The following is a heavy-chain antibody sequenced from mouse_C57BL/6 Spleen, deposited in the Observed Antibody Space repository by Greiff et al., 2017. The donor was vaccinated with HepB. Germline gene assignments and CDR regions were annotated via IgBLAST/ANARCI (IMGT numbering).Heavy chain of an antibody. CDR1: GYTFTSYT. Sequence: QVQLQQSGAELARPGASVKMSCKASGYTFTSYTMHWVKQRPGQGLEWIGYINPSSGYTKYNQKFKDKATLTADKSSSTAYMQLSSLTSEDSAVYYCARGYFRDYAMDYWGQGTSVTVSS. CDR2: INPSSGYT. V-gene: IGHV1-4*01. J-gene: IGHJ4*01. CDR3: ARGYFRDYAMDY. D-gene: IGHD2-12*01.